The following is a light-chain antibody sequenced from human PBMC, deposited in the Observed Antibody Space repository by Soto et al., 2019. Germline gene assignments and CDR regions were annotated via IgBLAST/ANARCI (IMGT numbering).Light chain of an antibody. J-gene: IGLJ3*02. CDR3: CSYAATYTLL. CDR2: DVS. V-gene: IGLV2-11*01. CDR1: SSDVGAYNY. Sequence: QSALTQPRSVSGSPGQSVTISCTGTSSDVGAYNYVSWYQHHPGKAPKFMIYDVSKRLSGVPDRFSGSKSGNTASLTISGLQAEDEADYYCCSYAATYTLLFGGGTKVTVL.